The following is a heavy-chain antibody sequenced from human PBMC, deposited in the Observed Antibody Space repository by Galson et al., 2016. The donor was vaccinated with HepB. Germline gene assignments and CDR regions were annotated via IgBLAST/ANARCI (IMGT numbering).Heavy chain of an antibody. CDR2: IGHDGRYT. Sequence: SLRLSCAASGFTFRTYGMHWVRQAPGKGLEWVAIIGHDGRYTQYVDSVKGRFTISRDNSKNTLYLQFSSLRDEDTAVYYCARDLAVGRYFDNWGQGILVTVSS. CDR3: ARDLAVGRYFDN. D-gene: IGHD2-15*01. CDR1: GFTFRTYG. V-gene: IGHV3-33*01. J-gene: IGHJ4*02.